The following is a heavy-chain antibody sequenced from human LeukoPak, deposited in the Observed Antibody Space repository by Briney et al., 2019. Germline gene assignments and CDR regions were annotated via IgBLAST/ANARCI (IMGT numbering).Heavy chain of an antibody. Sequence: SDTLSLTCTVSGGSITGSNYYWTWIRQAPGKGQEWIGNVFHSGSTYYNPSLKSRVTISVDASKNQFSLSLISVTAADTAVYYCARDGRGYCDRSGCSTYHWFDPWGQGLLVTVSS. CDR2: VFHSGST. D-gene: IGHD2-15*01. CDR3: ARDGRGYCDRSGCSTYHWFDP. CDR1: GGSITGSNYY. J-gene: IGHJ5*02. V-gene: IGHV4-39*07.